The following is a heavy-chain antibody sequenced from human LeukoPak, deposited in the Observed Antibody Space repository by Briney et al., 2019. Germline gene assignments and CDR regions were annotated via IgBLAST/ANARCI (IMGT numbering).Heavy chain of an antibody. CDR3: ARVGASVGY. J-gene: IGHJ4*02. V-gene: IGHV3-23*01. CDR1: GFTFSSYA. CDR2: ISGVGNT. Sequence: GGSLRLSCAASGFTFSSYAMSWVRQAPGKGLEWVSAISGVGNTYYAESVKGRFTISRDNSKNTLYLQMNSLRAEDTAVYYCARVGASVGYWGQGTLVTVSS. D-gene: IGHD1-26*01.